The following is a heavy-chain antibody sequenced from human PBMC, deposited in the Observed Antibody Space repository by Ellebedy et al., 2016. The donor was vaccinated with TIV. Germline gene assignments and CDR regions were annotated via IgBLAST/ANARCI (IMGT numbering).Heavy chain of an antibody. CDR1: RFTFTRAW. J-gene: IGHJ4*02. Sequence: GESLKISXAVSRFTFTRAWMNWVRQVPGKGLELVGRLKSKSDGGAADYVAPVKGRFTVSRDDSKNTVYLQMNSLKIDDTAMYYCTILNYYGSGSGSHAHWGQGTLVTVSS. CDR2: LKSKSDGGAA. V-gene: IGHV3-15*01. CDR3: TILNYYGSGSGSHAH. D-gene: IGHD3-10*01.